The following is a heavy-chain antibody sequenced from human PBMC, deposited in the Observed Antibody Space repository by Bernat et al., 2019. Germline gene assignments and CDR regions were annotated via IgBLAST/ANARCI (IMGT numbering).Heavy chain of an antibody. D-gene: IGHD5-24*01. CDR2: IYPGDSDT. Sequence: EVQLVQSGAEVKKPGESLKISCKASGYSFTNYWIGWVRQLPGKGLEWMGLIYPGDSDTRYSPSFLGQVTISADKSINTAYLQWNSLKTSDTAIYYCLRLPPQPNYFVPWGQGTLVTVSS. CDR1: GYSFTNYW. J-gene: IGHJ5*02. CDR3: LRLPPQPNYFVP. V-gene: IGHV5-51*01.